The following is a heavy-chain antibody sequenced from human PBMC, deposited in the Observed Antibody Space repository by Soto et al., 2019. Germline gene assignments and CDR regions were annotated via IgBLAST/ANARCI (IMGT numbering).Heavy chain of an antibody. Sequence: QVQLVESGGGVVQPGRSLRLSCAASGFIFNDYGMNWVRQAPGKGLEWVAVIWYDGSNKYYADSVRGRFTFSRDNSRNTMSRQMGSLRVEDTAMYYCARWGCSGSNCNLNQRSFDLWGQGTLVTVSS. CDR3: ARWGCSGSNCNLNQRSFDL. J-gene: IGHJ4*02. CDR1: GFIFNDYG. D-gene: IGHD2-15*01. CDR2: IWYDGSNK. V-gene: IGHV3-33*01.